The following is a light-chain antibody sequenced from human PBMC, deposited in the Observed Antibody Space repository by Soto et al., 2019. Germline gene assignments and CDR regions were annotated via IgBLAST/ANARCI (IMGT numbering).Light chain of an antibody. J-gene: IGKJ2*01. Sequence: EIVVTQSPGTLSLSPGERATLSCRASQSVSSDYLAWYQQKPGQAPRLLIYGVSSRATGIPDRFSGCGSGTDFTLTISRLEPEDFAVYYCQQYGSSPYTFGQGTKLEIK. CDR3: QQYGSSPYT. CDR2: GVS. V-gene: IGKV3-20*01. CDR1: QSVSSDY.